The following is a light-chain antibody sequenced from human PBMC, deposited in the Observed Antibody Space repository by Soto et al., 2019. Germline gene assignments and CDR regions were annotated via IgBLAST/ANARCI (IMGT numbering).Light chain of an antibody. CDR1: SSNIGAGYD. Sequence: QSVLTQPPSVSGAPGQRVTISCTGSSSNIGAGYDLHWYQQLPGTAPKLLIYGNSNRPSGVPDRFSGSKSGTSASLAITGLQAEDEADYYCQSYASSLSAYVFGTGTKLTVL. CDR2: GNS. CDR3: QSYASSLSAYV. V-gene: IGLV1-40*01. J-gene: IGLJ1*01.